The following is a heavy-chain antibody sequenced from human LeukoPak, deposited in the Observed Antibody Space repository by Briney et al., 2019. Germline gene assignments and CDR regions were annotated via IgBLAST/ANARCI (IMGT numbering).Heavy chain of an antibody. D-gene: IGHD3-16*01. CDR3: ARHGPPRAGWGRRYYYMDV. V-gene: IGHV4-39*01. CDR1: GGSISSSSYY. J-gene: IGHJ6*03. CDR2: IHYSVYT. Sequence: SETLSLTCTVSGGSISSSSYYWGWIRQPPGKGLEWIGSIHYSVYTYYNPSLKSRVTISVDTSKNQFSLKLSSVTAADTAVYYCARHGPPRAGWGRRYYYMDVWGKGTTVTISS.